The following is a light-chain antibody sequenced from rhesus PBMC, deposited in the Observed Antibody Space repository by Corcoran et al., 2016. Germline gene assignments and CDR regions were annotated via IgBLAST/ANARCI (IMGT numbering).Light chain of an antibody. CDR3: LQHQSYPQT. CDR1: QDISRY. Sequence: DIQMTQSSSSLSASVGDTVTITCRASQDISRYLNWFQQKPGKAPKLLINTASNLERGVPSRFSGSGSWTEFTLTISSLQPEDFASYYCLQHQSYPQTFGQGTKVEIK. CDR2: TAS. J-gene: IGKJ1*01. V-gene: IGKV1-28*02.